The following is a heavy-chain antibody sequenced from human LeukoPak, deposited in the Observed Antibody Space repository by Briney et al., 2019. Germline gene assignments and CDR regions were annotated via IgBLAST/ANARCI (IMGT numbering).Heavy chain of an antibody. D-gene: IGHD5-12*01. J-gene: IGHJ4*02. CDR3: ARDIGYHTFDY. CDR2: IKEDGSDK. Sequence: GGSLRLSCAASGFTFSNFWMAWVRQAPGKGLEWVAHIKEDGSDKKYVDSVKGRFTISSDNPKNSLYLQMNSLRAEDTAVYYCARDIGYHTFDYWGQGGLVTVSS. CDR1: GFTFSNFW. V-gene: IGHV3-7*05.